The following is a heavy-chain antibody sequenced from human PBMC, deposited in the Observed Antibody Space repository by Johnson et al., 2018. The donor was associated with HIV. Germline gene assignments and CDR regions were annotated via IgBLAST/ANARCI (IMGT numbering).Heavy chain of an antibody. V-gene: IGHV3-66*04. D-gene: IGHD5-18*01. CDR3: ARLPGGYSRDDLDI. J-gene: IGHJ3*02. CDR1: GFTVSSNY. Sequence: VQLVESGGGLVQSGGSLRLSCAASGFTVSSNYMRWVRQAPGKGLEWVSVIYSGGSTSYADSVQGRFTISRDNSKNTLYLQMNSLRAEETAVYYCARLPGGYSRDDLDIWGQGTMVTVSS. CDR2: IYSGGST.